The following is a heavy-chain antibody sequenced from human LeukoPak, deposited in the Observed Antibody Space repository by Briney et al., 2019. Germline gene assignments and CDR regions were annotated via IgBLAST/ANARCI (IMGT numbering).Heavy chain of an antibody. Sequence: PSETLSLTCTVSGDSPNSYYWSWIRQPPGEGLQWIGYIFYSGGSNYNASLRSRVAISVDTSKNQFSLKLTSVTAADTAVYYCAGRAARFFDYWGQGILVTVSS. CDR1: GDSPNSYY. CDR2: IFYSGGS. D-gene: IGHD6-25*01. J-gene: IGHJ4*02. CDR3: AGRAARFFDY. V-gene: IGHV4-59*01.